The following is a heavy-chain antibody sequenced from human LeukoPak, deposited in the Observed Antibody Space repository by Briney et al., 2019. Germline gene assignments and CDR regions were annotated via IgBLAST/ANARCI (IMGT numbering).Heavy chain of an antibody. J-gene: IGHJ4*02. CDR1: GYTFTNYG. CDR3: ASGSDSSGYYFGKRETYYFDY. V-gene: IGHV1-18*01. Sequence: ASVKVSCKASGYTFTNYGISWVRQAPGQGLEWMGWISAYNGNTNYAQKLQGRVTMTTDTSTSTAYMELRSLRSDDTAVYYCASGSDSSGYYFGKRETYYFDYWGQGTLVTVSS. CDR2: ISAYNGNT. D-gene: IGHD3-22*01.